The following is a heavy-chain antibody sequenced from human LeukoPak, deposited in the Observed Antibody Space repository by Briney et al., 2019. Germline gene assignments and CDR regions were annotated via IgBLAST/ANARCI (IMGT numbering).Heavy chain of an antibody. J-gene: IGHJ4*02. V-gene: IGHV3-66*02. CDR1: GFTVSSNY. D-gene: IGHD3-3*02. Sequence: GGSLRLSCAASGFTVSSNYMSWVRQAPGKGLEWVSVIYSGGSTYYADSVKGRFTISRDNSKNTLYLQMNSLRAEDTAVYYCARRPSIFGDDGIIDYWGQGTLVTVPS. CDR3: ARRPSIFGDDGIIDY. CDR2: IYSGGST.